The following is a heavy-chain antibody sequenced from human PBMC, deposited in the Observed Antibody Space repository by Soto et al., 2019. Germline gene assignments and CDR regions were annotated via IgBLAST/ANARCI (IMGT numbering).Heavy chain of an antibody. J-gene: IGHJ3*02. CDR3: ARAGPPTAFDI. D-gene: IGHD3-16*01. V-gene: IGHV3-21*01. Sequence: GGSLRLSCAASGFTFSSYSMNWVRQAPGKGLEWVSSISSSSSYIYYADSVKGRFTISRDNAKNSLYLQMNSLRAEDTAVYYCARAGPPTAFDIWGQGTMVTVSS. CDR1: GFTFSSYS. CDR2: ISSSSSYI.